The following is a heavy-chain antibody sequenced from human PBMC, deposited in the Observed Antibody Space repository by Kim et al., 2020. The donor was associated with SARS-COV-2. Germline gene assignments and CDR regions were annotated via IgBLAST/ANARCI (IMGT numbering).Heavy chain of an antibody. Sequence: GGSLRLSCAASGFSVSTIYMNWVRQAPGKGLEWVSVIYTGGGTYYADSVKGRFDISRDNSRNTLYLQVNSLRAEDTGVYYCARGLDNYKYNGMDVWGQGTTVTVSS. J-gene: IGHJ6*02. V-gene: IGHV3-53*01. D-gene: IGHD1-1*01. CDR1: GFSVSTIY. CDR2: IYTGGGT. CDR3: ARGLDNYKYNGMDV.